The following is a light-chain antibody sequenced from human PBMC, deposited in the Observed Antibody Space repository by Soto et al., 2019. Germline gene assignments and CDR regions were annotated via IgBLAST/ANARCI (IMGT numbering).Light chain of an antibody. Sequence: DIQMTQSPSSLSASVGDRVTITCQASQDISNHLNWYQQKPGKAPKLLIYDASNLETGVPSRFSGSGSGTDFTFTISSLQPADIATYYCQQYDNLPYTFGQGTKLEIK. V-gene: IGKV1-33*01. J-gene: IGKJ2*01. CDR1: QDISNH. CDR3: QQYDNLPYT. CDR2: DAS.